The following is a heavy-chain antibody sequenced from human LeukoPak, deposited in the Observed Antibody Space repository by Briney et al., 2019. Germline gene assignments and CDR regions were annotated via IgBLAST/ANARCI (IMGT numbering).Heavy chain of an antibody. CDR3: ARHGLYDFWSGYYPHDYYYYMDV. V-gene: IGHV4-38-2*01. J-gene: IGHJ6*03. CDR2: IYHSGST. D-gene: IGHD3-3*01. Sequence: PSETLSLTCAVSGYSISSGYYWGWIRQPPGKGLEWIGSIYHSGSTYYNPSLKSRVTISADTSKNQFSLKLSSVTAADTAVYYCARHGLYDFWSGYYPHDYYYYMDVWGKGTTVTVSS. CDR1: GYSISSGYY.